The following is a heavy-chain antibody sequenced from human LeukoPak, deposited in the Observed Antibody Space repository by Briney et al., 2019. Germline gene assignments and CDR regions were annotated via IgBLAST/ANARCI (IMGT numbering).Heavy chain of an antibody. V-gene: IGHV3-74*01. CDR2: INSDGSST. CDR3: AAMGSLHQAFDY. J-gene: IGHJ4*02. CDR1: GFTFSNAW. Sequence: GGSLRLSCAASGFTFSNAWMHWVRQAPGKGLVWVSRINSDGSSTSYADSVKGRFTISRDNAKNTLYLQMNSLRAEDTAVYCCAAMGSLHQAFDYWGQGTLVTVSS. D-gene: IGHD1-26*01.